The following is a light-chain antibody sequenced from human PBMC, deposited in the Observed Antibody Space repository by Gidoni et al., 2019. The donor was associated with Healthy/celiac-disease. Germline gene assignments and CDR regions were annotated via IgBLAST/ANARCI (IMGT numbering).Light chain of an antibody. Sequence: EIVMTQSPATLSVSPGERATLSCRASQSVSSNLAWYKQKPGQAPRLLIYGASTRATVIPASFTGSGSGTQFTLTILSLQSQDFAVYYCQQYNNWPPVTFGGGTKVEIK. V-gene: IGKV3-15*01. J-gene: IGKJ4*01. CDR3: QQYNNWPPVT. CDR2: GAS. CDR1: QSVSSN.